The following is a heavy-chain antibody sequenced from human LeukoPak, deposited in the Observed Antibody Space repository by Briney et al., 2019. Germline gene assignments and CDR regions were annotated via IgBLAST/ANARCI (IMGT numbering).Heavy chain of an antibody. CDR1: GYTFTGYY. Sequence: GASVKVSCKASGYTFTGYYMHWVRQAPGQGLGWMGWINPNSGGTNYAQNFQGRVTMARDTSITTAYMELSRLRSDDTAVYYCARAGVWDFSDSSGYHNAAFDIWGQGTMVTVSS. J-gene: IGHJ3*02. CDR2: INPNSGGT. V-gene: IGHV1-2*02. CDR3: ARAGVWDFSDSSGYHNAAFDI. D-gene: IGHD3-22*01.